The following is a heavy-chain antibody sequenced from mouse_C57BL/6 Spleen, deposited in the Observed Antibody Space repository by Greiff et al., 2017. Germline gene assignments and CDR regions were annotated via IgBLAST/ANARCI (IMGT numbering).Heavy chain of an antibody. D-gene: IGHD1-1*01. Sequence: QVQLQQPGAELVMPGASVKLSCKASGYTFTSYWMHWVKQRPGQGLEWIGEIDPSDSYTNYNQKFKGKSTLTVDKSSSTAYMQLSSLTSEDSAVYYCARARDDGSSSLYAMDYWGQGTSVTVSS. V-gene: IGHV1-69*01. J-gene: IGHJ4*01. CDR3: ARARDDGSSSLYAMDY. CDR1: GYTFTSYW. CDR2: IDPSDSYT.